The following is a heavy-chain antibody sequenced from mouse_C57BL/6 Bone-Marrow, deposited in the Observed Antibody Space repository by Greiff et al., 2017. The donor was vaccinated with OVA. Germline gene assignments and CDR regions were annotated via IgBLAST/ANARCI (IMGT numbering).Heavy chain of an antibody. Sequence: QVQLQQPGAELVKPGASVKLSCKASGYTFTSYWMQWVKQRPGQGLEWIGEIDPSDSYTNYNQTFKGKATLTVDTSSSTAYMQLSSLTSEDSAVDYCASYYPLDYWGQGTTLTVSS. D-gene: IGHD1-1*01. CDR2: IDPSDSYT. V-gene: IGHV1-50*01. CDR1: GYTFTSYW. CDR3: ASYYPLDY. J-gene: IGHJ2*01.